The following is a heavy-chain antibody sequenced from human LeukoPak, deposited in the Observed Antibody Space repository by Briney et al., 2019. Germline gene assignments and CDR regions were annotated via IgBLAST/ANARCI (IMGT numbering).Heavy chain of an antibody. CDR1: GYTFTSYG. CDR3: ARGGDGYINNWFDP. V-gene: IGHV1-2*02. Sequence: ASVKVSCKASGYTFTSYGISWVRQAPGQGLEWMGWINPNSGGTNYAQKFQGRVTMTRDTSISTAYMELSRLRSDDTAVYYCARGGDGYINNWFDPWGQGTLVTVSS. D-gene: IGHD5-24*01. J-gene: IGHJ5*02. CDR2: INPNSGGT.